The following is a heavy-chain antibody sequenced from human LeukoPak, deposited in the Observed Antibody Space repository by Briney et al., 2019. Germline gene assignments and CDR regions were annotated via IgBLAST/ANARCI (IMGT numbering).Heavy chain of an antibody. D-gene: IGHD3-22*01. V-gene: IGHV4-39*07. J-gene: IGHJ3*02. CDR2: IYYSGST. Sequence: SETLSLTCTVSGGSISSSSYYWGWIRQPPGKGLEWIGSIYYSGSTYYNPSLKSRVTISVDTSKNQFSLKLSSVTAADTAVYYCAAYYYDSSGYSEEDAFDIWGQGTMVTVSS. CDR3: AAYYYDSSGYSEEDAFDI. CDR1: GGSISSSSYY.